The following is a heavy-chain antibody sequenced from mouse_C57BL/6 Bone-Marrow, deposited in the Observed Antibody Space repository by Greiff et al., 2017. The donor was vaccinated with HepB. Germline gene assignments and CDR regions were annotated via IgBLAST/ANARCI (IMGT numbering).Heavy chain of an antibody. CDR2: ISGGGGNT. V-gene: IGHV5-9*01. CDR1: GFTFSSYT. J-gene: IGHJ1*03. D-gene: IGHD2-1*01. CDR3: ARLGNFDWYFDV. Sequence: EVQLQESGGGLVKPGGSLKLSCAASGFTFSSYTMSWVRQTPEKRLEWVATISGGGGNTYYPDSVKSRFTISRDNAKNTLYLQMSSLRSEDTALYYCARLGNFDWYFDVWGTGTTVTVSS.